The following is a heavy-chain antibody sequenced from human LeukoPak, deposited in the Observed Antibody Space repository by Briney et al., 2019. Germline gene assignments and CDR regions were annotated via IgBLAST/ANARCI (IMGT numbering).Heavy chain of an antibody. D-gene: IGHD3-10*01. J-gene: IGHJ6*02. CDR2: IIPILGIA. V-gene: IGHV1-69*04. CDR3: ARDNRVRGVIITPRYYYYGMDV. Sequence: SVKVSCKASGYTFTSYGISWVRQAPGQGLEWMGRIIPILGIANYAQKFQGRVTITADKSTSTAYMELSSLRSEDTAVYYCARDNRVRGVIITPRYYYYGMDVWGQGTTVTVSS. CDR1: GYTFTSYG.